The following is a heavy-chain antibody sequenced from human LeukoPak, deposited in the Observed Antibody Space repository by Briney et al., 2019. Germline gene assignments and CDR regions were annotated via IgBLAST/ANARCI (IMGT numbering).Heavy chain of an antibody. CDR3: ARGAIVGANFDY. V-gene: IGHV3-74*01. Sequence: GGSLRLSCAASGFTFSSYWMHWVRQAPGKGLVWVSRINTDGSSTRYADSVKGRFTISRDNAKNTLYLQMNSLRAEDTAVYYCARGAIVGANFDYWGQGTLVTVSS. J-gene: IGHJ4*02. CDR2: INTDGSST. CDR1: GFTFSSYW. D-gene: IGHD1-26*01.